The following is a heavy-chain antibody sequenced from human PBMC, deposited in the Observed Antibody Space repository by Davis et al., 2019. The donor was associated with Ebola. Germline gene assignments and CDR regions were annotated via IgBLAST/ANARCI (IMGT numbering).Heavy chain of an antibody. CDR1: GFTFSTFW. CDR3: ARGRGTGNGLDP. Sequence: GESLKISCEASGFTFSTFWMHWVRQVPGKGLVWVSYINNDEISTMYADSVKGRFTISRDNSKNTLYLQMNSLRAEDTALYYCARGRGTGNGLDPWGQGTLVTVSP. J-gene: IGHJ5*02. CDR2: INNDEIST. V-gene: IGHV3-74*03. D-gene: IGHD1-1*01.